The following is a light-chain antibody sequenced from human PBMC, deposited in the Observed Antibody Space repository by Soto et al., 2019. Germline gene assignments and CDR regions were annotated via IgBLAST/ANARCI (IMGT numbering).Light chain of an antibody. CDR2: GAS. Sequence: EIVLTQSPGTQALSPGERATLSCRASQSVTGSYLAWYLQKPGQSPRLLIYGASSSATGIPDRFSGSGSGTDFTLTISRLEPEDFGVYYCQQYVSSPFTFGQGTKLEIK. J-gene: IGKJ2*01. CDR3: QQYVSSPFT. CDR1: QSVTGSY. V-gene: IGKV3-20*01.